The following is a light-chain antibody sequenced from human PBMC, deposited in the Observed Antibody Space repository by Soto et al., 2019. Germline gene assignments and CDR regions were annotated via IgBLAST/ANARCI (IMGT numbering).Light chain of an antibody. V-gene: IGKV1-6*01. Sequence: AIQMTQSPSSLSASVGDRVTITFRASQGIRDALGWYQQKPGKAPKLLIYDASSLQSGVPSRFSGSGSGTDFTLTISCLQSEDFATYYCQQYYSFPWTFGQGTKVDI. J-gene: IGKJ1*01. CDR1: QGIRDA. CDR2: DAS. CDR3: QQYYSFPWT.